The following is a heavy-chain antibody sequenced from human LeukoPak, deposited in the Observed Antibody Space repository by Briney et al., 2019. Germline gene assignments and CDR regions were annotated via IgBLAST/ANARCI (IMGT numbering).Heavy chain of an antibody. Sequence: SETLSLTCSVSGASISDFYWSWIRQSAGKGLEWIGRIYSSGNTNYNPSLKSRVTMSLDASKNQFSLKLSSVTAADTAVYFCARNSGDYWGQGTLVTVSS. CDR1: GASISDFY. CDR2: IYSSGNT. CDR3: ARNSGDY. J-gene: IGHJ4*02. D-gene: IGHD4-23*01. V-gene: IGHV4-4*07.